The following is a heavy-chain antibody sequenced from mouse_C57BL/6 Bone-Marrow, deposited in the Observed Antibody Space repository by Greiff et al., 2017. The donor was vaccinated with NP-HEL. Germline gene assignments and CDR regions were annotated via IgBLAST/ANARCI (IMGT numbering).Heavy chain of an antibody. D-gene: IGHD2-2*01. CDR1: GYSFTGYY. J-gene: IGHJ1*03. CDR2: INPSTGGT. Sequence: EVKLMESGPELVKPGASVKISCKASGYSFTGYYMNWVKQSPEKSLEWIGEINPSTGGTTYNQKFNAKATLTVDKSSSTAYMQLKSLTSEDSAVYYCARRGWLPWYFDVWGTGTTVTVSS. CDR3: ARRGWLPWYFDV. V-gene: IGHV1-42*01.